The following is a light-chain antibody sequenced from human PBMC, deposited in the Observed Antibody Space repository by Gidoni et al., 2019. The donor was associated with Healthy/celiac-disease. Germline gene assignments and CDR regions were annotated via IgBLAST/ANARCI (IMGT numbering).Light chain of an antibody. Sequence: DIQMTQSPSTLSASVGERVTITCRASQSISCWLAWYQQKPGKAPKLMIYKASSLESGVPSRSIGSESGTEITLTIHSLQPDDCSTYYCQQYNSYLYTFGQGTKLEIK. CDR2: KAS. CDR3: QQYNSYLYT. V-gene: IGKV1-5*03. CDR1: QSISCW. J-gene: IGKJ2*01.